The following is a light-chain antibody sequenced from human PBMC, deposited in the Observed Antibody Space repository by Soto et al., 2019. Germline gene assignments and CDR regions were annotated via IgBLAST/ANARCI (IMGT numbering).Light chain of an antibody. CDR1: QSISSW. V-gene: IGKV1-5*01. Sequence: DIQMTQSPSTLSASVGDRVTITGLARQSISSWLAWYQQKPGKAPKLLIYDASSLESGVPSRFSGSVSGTQFTLTIICLQPDDFATSFCQQDKSYSWTLGQGTKVEIK. CDR2: DAS. CDR3: QQDKSYSWT. J-gene: IGKJ1*01.